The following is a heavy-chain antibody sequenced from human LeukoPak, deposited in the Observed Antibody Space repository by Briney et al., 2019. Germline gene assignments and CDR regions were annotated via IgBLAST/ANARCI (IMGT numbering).Heavy chain of an antibody. CDR2: IIPIFGTA. V-gene: IGHV1-69*13. CDR1: GYTFTSYG. Sequence: SVKVSCKASGYTFTSYGISWVRQAPGQGLEWMGGIIPIFGTANYAQKFQGRVTITADESTSTAYMELSSLRSEDTAVYYCARGRSSGYYYMDVWGKGTTVTISS. J-gene: IGHJ6*03. D-gene: IGHD6-19*01. CDR3: ARGRSSGYYYMDV.